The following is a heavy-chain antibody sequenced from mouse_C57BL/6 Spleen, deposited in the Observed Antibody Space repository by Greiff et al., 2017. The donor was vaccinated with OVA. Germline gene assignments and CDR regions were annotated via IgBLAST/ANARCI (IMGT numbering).Heavy chain of an antibody. V-gene: IGHV5-4*01. CDR3: ARDYSPYAMDY. CDR2: ISDGGSYT. J-gene: IGHJ4*01. Sequence: EVKLVESGGGLVKPGGSLKLSCAASGFTFSSYAMSWVRQTPEKRLEWVATISDGGSYTYYPDNVKGRFTISRDNAKNNLYLQMSHLKSEDTAMYYCARDYSPYAMDYWGQGTSVTVSS. D-gene: IGHD2-1*01. CDR1: GFTFSSYA.